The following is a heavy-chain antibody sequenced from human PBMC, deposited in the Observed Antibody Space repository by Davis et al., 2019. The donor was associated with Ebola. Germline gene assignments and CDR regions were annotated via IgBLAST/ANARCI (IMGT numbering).Heavy chain of an antibody. CDR1: GGSFSGYY. CDR3: ARARAYYYDSSGYPLPDY. V-gene: IGHV4-34*01. J-gene: IGHJ4*02. D-gene: IGHD3-22*01. CDR2: INHSGST. Sequence: MPSETLSLTCAVYGGSFSGYYWSWIRQPPGKGLEWIGEINHSGSTNYNPSLKSRVTISVDTSKNQFSLKLSSVTAADTAVYYCARARAYYYDSSGYPLPDYWGQGTLVTVSS.